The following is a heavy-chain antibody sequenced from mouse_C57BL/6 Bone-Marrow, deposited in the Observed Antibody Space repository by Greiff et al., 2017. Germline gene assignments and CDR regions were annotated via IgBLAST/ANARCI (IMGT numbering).Heavy chain of an antibody. Sequence: EVQWVESEGGLVQPGSSMKLSCTASGFTFSDYYMAWVRQVPEKGLEWVANINYDGSSTYYLDSLKSRFIISRDNAKNILYLQMSSLKSEDTATYYCARGYYGSSPWFAYWGQGTLVTVSA. D-gene: IGHD1-1*01. CDR2: INYDGSST. J-gene: IGHJ3*01. CDR3: ARGYYGSSPWFAY. V-gene: IGHV5-16*01. CDR1: GFTFSDYY.